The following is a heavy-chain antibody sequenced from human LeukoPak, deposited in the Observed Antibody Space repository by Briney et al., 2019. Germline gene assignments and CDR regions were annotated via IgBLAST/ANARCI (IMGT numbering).Heavy chain of an antibody. CDR3: SRDRPTTYYYYHMDV. D-gene: IGHD5-12*01. Sequence: SETLSLTCTVSGGSISSGNYYWSWIRQPAGKGLEWIGRMPTSGTTNYNPSLKSRVTISVDTSNNQFSLKLSSVTAADTAVYYCSRDRPTTYYYYHMDVWGKGTTVTVSS. CDR2: MPTSGTT. CDR1: GGSISSGNYY. V-gene: IGHV4-61*02. J-gene: IGHJ6*03.